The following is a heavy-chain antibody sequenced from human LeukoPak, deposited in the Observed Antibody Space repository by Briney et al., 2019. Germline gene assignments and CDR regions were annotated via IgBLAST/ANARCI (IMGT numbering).Heavy chain of an antibody. CDR3: ARDLDSSGWNWFDP. CDR2: IHSNSGGT. CDR1: GYTFTGHY. V-gene: IGHV1-2*02. Sequence: ASVRVSCKASGYTFTGHYIHWVRQAPGQGLEWMGWIHSNSGGTNYAQKFQGRVTMTRDTSISTAYMYLGSLTSDDTAVYYCARDLDSSGWNWFDPWGQGTLVTVSS. J-gene: IGHJ5*02. D-gene: IGHD6-25*01.